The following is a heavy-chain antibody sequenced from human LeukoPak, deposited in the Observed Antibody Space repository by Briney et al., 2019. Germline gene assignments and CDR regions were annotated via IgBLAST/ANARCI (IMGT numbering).Heavy chain of an antibody. J-gene: IGHJ4*02. V-gene: IGHV4-38-2*02. CDR3: ARHYYASDY. CDR2: IYHSGST. Sequence: PSETLSLTCTVSGYSISSGYYWGWIRQPPGKGLEWIGSIYHSGSTYYNPSLKSRVTISVDTSKNQFSLKLSSVTAADTAVYYCARHYYASDYWGQGTLVTVSS. D-gene: IGHD3-10*01. CDR1: GYSISSGYY.